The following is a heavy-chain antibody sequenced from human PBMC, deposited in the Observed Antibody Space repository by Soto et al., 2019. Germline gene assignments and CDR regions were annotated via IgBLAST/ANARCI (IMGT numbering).Heavy chain of an antibody. V-gene: IGHV3-7*01. CDR1: GFTFSSYW. CDR2: IKQDGSEK. Sequence: GGSLRLSCAASGFTFSSYWMSWVRQAPGKGLEWVANIKQDGSEKYYVDSVKGRFTISRDNAKNSLYLQMNSLRAEDTAVYYCARVGREWYYYSYYMEVWGKGTTVTVSS. J-gene: IGHJ6*03. D-gene: IGHD3-3*01. CDR3: ARVGREWYYYSYYMEV.